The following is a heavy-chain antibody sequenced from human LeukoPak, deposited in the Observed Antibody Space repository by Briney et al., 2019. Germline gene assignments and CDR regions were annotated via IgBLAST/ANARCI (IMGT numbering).Heavy chain of an antibody. D-gene: IGHD4-17*01. V-gene: IGHV3-48*03. CDR1: GFTFSSYE. CDR2: ISSSGSTI. Sequence: GGSLRLSCAASGFTFSSYEMNWVRQAPGKGLEWVSYISSSGSTIYYADSVKGRFTISRDNAKNSLYLQMNSLRAEDTAVYYCASGAPMTTVTTGDYWGQGTLVTVSS. CDR3: ASGAPMTTVTTGDY. J-gene: IGHJ4*02.